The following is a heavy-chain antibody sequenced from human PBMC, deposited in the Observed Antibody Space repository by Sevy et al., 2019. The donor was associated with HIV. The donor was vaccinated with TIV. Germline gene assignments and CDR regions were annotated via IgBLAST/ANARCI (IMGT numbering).Heavy chain of an antibody. CDR3: ARDTYYDFWSGLDY. CDR2: IKQDGSEK. CDR1: GFTFSSYW. J-gene: IGHJ4*02. D-gene: IGHD3-3*01. Sequence: GGSLRLSCAASGFTFSSYWMSWVRQAPGKGLEWVANIKQDGSEKYYVDSVKGRFTISRDNAKNSLYLQMNSLRAEDTAVYYCARDTYYDFWSGLDYWGQRTLVTVSS. V-gene: IGHV3-7*01.